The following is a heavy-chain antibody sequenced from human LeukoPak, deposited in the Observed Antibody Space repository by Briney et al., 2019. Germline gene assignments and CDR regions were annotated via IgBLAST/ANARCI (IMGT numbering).Heavy chain of an antibody. V-gene: IGHV3-21*04. CDR2: ISTSSIYI. J-gene: IGHJ4*02. CDR1: GFTFSTYS. CDR3: AKDLVTGSLDY. D-gene: IGHD3-10*01. Sequence: GGSLRLSCAASGFTFSTYSMNWVRQAPGKGLEWISFISTSSIYIYYADSVKGRFTISRDNSKNTLYLQMNSLRAEDTAIYYCAKDLVTGSLDYWGQGTLVTVSS.